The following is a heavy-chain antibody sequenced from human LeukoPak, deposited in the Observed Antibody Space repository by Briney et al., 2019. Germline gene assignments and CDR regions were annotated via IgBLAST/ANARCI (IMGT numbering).Heavy chain of an antibody. Sequence: GGSLRLSCAASGFTFSSYSMTWVRQTPGKGLQWVSYISSGSSTVYYADSVKGRFTISRDNSKNTLYLQMNSLRAEDTAVYYCAKGDDYLDYWGQGTLVTVSS. V-gene: IGHV3-48*01. D-gene: IGHD2-21*02. CDR2: ISSGSSTV. CDR3: AKGDDYLDY. J-gene: IGHJ4*02. CDR1: GFTFSSYS.